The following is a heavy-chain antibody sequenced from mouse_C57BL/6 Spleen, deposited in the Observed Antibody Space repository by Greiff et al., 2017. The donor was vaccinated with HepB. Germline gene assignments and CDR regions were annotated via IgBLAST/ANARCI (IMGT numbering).Heavy chain of an antibody. CDR3: ERSEDITTVVDRAYYYAMDY. D-gene: IGHD1-1*01. CDR1: GYTFTSYG. Sequence: VQLQQSGAELARPGASVKLSCKASGYTFTSYGISWVKQRTGQGLEWIGEIYPRSGNTYYNEKFKGKATLTADKSSSTAYMELRSLTSEDSAVYFCERSEDITTVVDRAYYYAMDYWGQGTSVTVSS. CDR2: IYPRSGNT. J-gene: IGHJ4*01. V-gene: IGHV1-81*01.